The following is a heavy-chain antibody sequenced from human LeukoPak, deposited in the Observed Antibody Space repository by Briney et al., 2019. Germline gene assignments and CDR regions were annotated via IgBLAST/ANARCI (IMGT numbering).Heavy chain of an antibody. CDR3: ASYDILTGYHSPFDY. CDR1: GFTFSSYG. V-gene: IGHV3-30*03. D-gene: IGHD3-9*01. Sequence: GGSLRLSCVASGFTFSSYGMHWVRQAPGKGLEWVAVISYDGKNMYYADSVKGRFTISRDNSQNTLHLQMNSLRVEDTGVYYCASYDILTGYHSPFDYWGQGSLVTVSS. CDR2: ISYDGKNM. J-gene: IGHJ4*02.